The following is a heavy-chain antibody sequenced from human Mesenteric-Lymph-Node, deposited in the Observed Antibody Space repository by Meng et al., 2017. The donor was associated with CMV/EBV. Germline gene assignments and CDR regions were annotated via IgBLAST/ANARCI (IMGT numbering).Heavy chain of an antibody. CDR2: IYYSGST. Sequence: SETLSLTCTVSGGSISSYYWSWIRQPPGKGLEWIGYIYYSGSTNYNPSLKSRVTISMDTSKKQFSLNLRSVTTADTAVYYCARGVAAGTHFDSWGQGTLVTVSS. V-gene: IGHV4-59*01. J-gene: IGHJ4*02. CDR3: ARGVAAGTHFDS. CDR1: GGSISSYY. D-gene: IGHD1/OR15-1a*01.